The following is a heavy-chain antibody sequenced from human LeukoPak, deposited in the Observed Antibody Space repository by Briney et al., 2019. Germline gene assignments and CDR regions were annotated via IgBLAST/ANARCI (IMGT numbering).Heavy chain of an antibody. CDR1: GFTFSSYW. D-gene: IGHD6-19*01. V-gene: IGHV3-7*05. CDR3: ARGWNGSGWPTDY. CDR2: INLDGSQK. Sequence: GGSLRLSCAASGFTFSSYWMSWVRQAPGKGLEWVAYINLDGSQKYYVDSVRGRFTISRDNAKNSLYLQMNSLRVEDTAMYYCARGWNGSGWPTDYWGQGTLVTVSS. J-gene: IGHJ4*02.